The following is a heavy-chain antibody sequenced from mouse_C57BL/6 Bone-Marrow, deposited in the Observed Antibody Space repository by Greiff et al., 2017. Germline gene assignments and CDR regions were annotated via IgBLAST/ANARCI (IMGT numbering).Heavy chain of an antibody. J-gene: IGHJ2*01. CDR1: GFTFSSYA. V-gene: IGHV5-4*01. CDR3: ARELAYFDY. D-gene: IGHD4-1*01. CDR2: ISDGGSYT. Sequence: EVQRVESGGGLVKPGGSLKLSCAASGFTFSSYAMSWVRQTPEKRLEWVATISDGGSYTYYPDNVKGRFTISRDNAKNNLYLQMSHLKSEDTAMYCCARELAYFDYWGQGTTLTVSS.